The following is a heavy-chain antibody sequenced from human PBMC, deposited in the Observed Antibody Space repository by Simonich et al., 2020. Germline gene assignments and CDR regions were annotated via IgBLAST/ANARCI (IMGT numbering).Heavy chain of an antibody. V-gene: IGHV3-21*01. J-gene: IGHJ4*02. CDR1: GFTFSSYS. D-gene: IGHD3-10*01. CDR2: ISSSSSYI. Sequence: GGGLVKPGGSLRLSCAASGFTFSSYSMNWVRQAPGKGLEWVSSISSSSSYIYYADSVKGRFTISRDNAKNSLYLQMNSLRAKDTAVYYCARDTSYYGSGSYYFDYWGQGTLVTVSS. CDR3: ARDTSYYGSGSYYFDY.